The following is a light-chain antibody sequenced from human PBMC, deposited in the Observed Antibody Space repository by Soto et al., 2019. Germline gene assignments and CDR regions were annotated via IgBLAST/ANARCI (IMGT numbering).Light chain of an antibody. CDR3: GTWDSSLNGVV. V-gene: IGLV1-51*01. J-gene: IGLJ2*01. Sequence: QSVLTQPPSVSAAPGQRVTISCSGSSSNIGNNYVSWYRQLPGTAPKLLIYDNNRRPSGISDRFSGSKSGTSATLDSTGLQTGDEADYYCGTWDSSLNGVVFGGGTKLTVL. CDR2: DNN. CDR1: SSNIGNNY.